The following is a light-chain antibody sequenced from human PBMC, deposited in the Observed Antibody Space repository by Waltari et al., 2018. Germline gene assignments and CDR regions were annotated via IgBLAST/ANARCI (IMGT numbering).Light chain of an antibody. CDR2: DAS. CDR3: QQYDQLPIS. V-gene: IGKV1-33*01. Sequence: DVNMTQSPSSLSASIGDRVTITCQSSQDITNYVKWYQQKPGNAPKLLMSDASNLGTGVPSRFSGSGSGTHFIFTISSLQPEDFATYYCQQYDQLPISFGGGTKVEIK. J-gene: IGKJ4*01. CDR1: QDITNY.